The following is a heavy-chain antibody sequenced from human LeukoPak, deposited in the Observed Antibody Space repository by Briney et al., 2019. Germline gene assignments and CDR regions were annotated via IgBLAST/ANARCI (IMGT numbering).Heavy chain of an antibody. CDR2: IIPIFGKT. CDR1: GGTFGSYA. V-gene: IGHV1-69*13. D-gene: IGHD3-22*01. CDR3: ARDYDSSGPQKNFFDF. Sequence: ASVKVSCKASGGTFGSYAISWVRQAPGQGLEWMGGIIPIFGKTNYAQKFQGRVTITADESTSTAYLEVNSLTSADTATYYCARDYDSSGPQKNFFDFWGQGTLVTVSS. J-gene: IGHJ4*02.